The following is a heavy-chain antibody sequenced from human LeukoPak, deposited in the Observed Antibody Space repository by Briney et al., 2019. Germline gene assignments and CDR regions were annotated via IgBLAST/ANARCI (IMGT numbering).Heavy chain of an antibody. CDR2: ISSNGGST. V-gene: IGHV3-64*01. J-gene: IGHJ4*02. CDR1: GFTFSSYA. D-gene: IGHD5-12*01. Sequence: PGGSLRLSCAASGFTFSSYAMHWVRQAPGKGLEYVSAISSNGGSTYYANSVKGRFTISRDNSKNTLYLQMGSLRAEDMAVYYCATGMYGGYDRSDYWGQGTLVTVSS. CDR3: ATGMYGGYDRSDY.